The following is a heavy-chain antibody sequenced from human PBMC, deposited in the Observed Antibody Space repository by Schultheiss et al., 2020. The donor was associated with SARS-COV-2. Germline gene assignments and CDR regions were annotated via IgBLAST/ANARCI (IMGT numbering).Heavy chain of an antibody. D-gene: IGHD6-19*01. CDR2: IYYSGST. CDR3: ARVEGGWHLLTGFDP. J-gene: IGHJ5*02. CDR1: GGSISSYY. Sequence: SETLSLTCTVSGGSISSYYWSWIRQPPGKGLEWIGYIYYSGSTNYNPSLKSRVTISVDTSKNQFSLKLSSVTAADTAVYYCARVEGGWHLLTGFDPWGQGTLVTVSS. V-gene: IGHV4-59*01.